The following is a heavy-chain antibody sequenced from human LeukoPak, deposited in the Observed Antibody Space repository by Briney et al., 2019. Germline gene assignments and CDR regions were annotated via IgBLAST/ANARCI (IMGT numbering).Heavy chain of an antibody. V-gene: IGHV3-11*01. J-gene: IGHJ6*02. CDR1: GFTFSNYD. CDR2: ISSSGSTI. Sequence: PGGSLRLSCAASGFTFSNYDMNWVRQAPGKGLEWVSYISSSGSTIYYADSVKGRFTISRDNAKNSLYLQMNSLRAEDTAVYYCARDLGSENYYYYGMDVWGQGTTVTVSS. D-gene: IGHD3-10*01. CDR3: ARDLGSENYYYYGMDV.